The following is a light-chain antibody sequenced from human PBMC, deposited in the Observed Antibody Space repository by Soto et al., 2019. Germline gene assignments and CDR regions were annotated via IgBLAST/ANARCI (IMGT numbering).Light chain of an antibody. CDR2: DAS. V-gene: IGKV3-11*01. Sequence: EFVLTQSPATLSLSPGKRATLSCRASQSVSSYLAWYQQKPGQAPRLLIYDASNRATGVPPRFSGSGSGTDFTLTISSLEPEDFAVYYCQQRSNFGQGTRLEIK. CDR3: QQRSN. CDR1: QSVSSY. J-gene: IGKJ5*01.